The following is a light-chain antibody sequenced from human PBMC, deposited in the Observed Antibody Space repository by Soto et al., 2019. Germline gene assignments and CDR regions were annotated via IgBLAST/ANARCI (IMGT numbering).Light chain of an antibody. CDR2: EVI. CDR3: SSYSGSDNFVV. CDR1: SSDVGGYNF. Sequence: QSVLTQPPSASGSPGQSVTISCAGTSSDVGGYNFVSWYQQHPGKVPKLMIYEVIKRPSVVPDRFSGSKSGNTASLTVSGLHAEDEADYYCSSYSGSDNFVVFGGGTQLTVL. V-gene: IGLV2-8*01. J-gene: IGLJ2*01.